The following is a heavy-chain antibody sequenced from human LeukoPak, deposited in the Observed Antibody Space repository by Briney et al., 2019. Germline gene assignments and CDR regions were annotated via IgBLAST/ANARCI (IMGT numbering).Heavy chain of an antibody. CDR3: ARVQAVGVPVAIDAYYSYGMGV. CDR1: GRTFSRNS. D-gene: IGHD2-2*02. V-gene: IGHV1-69*04. CDR2: FIPMVGVA. J-gene: IGHJ6*02. Sequence: GASVKVSCKASGRTFSRNSISWVRQVPGQGLEWMGRFIPMVGVAAYAQKFQGRITITEDRSTNTAFMELSSLRSEDTAVYYCARVQAVGVPVAIDAYYSYGMGVWGQGTAVTVSS.